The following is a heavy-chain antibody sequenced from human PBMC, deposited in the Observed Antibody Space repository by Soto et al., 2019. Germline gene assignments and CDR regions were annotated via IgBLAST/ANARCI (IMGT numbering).Heavy chain of an antibody. J-gene: IGHJ4*02. CDR2: IYHSGST. CDR3: ARGSEDYYDSSGFDY. D-gene: IGHD3-22*01. CDR1: CGSISSGGYS. V-gene: IGHV4-30-2*01. Sequence: TLSLTCAVSCGSISSGGYSWSWIRQPPGKGLEWIGYIYHSGSTYYNPSLKSRVTISVDRSKNQFSLKLSSVTAADTAVYYCARGSEDYYDSSGFDYWGQGTLVTVSS.